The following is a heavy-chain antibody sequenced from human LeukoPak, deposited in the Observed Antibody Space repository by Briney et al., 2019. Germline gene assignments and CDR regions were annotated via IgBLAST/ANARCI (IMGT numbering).Heavy chain of an antibody. J-gene: IGHJ4*02. CDR3: VKSPAGYCSGGSCYVYYFDY. D-gene: IGHD2-15*01. CDR2: IKQDGVEK. CDR1: GFTLSSHS. Sequence: GGSLRLSCVVSGFTLSSHSINWVRQAPGKGLEWVANIKQDGVEKYYVDSVKGRFTISRDNAKNSLYLQMNSLRAEDTAVYYCVKSPAGYCSGGSCYVYYFDYWGQGTLVTVSS. V-gene: IGHV3-7*01.